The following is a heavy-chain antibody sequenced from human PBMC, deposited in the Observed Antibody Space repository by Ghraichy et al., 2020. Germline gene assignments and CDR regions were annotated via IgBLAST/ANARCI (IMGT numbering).Heavy chain of an antibody. CDR2: ISGSGGST. V-gene: IGHV3-23*01. CDR3: AKDVVYGSGSYYPEYFQH. CDR1: GFTFSSYA. J-gene: IGHJ1*01. Sequence: LSLTCAASGFTFSSYAMSWVRQAPGKGLEWVSAISGSGGSTYYADSVKGRFTISRDNSKNTLYLQMNSLRAEDTAVYYCAKDVVYGSGSYYPEYFQHWGQDTLVTVSS. D-gene: IGHD3-10*01.